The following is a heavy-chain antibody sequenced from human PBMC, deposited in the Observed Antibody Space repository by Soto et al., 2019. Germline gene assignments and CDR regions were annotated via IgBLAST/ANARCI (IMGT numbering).Heavy chain of an antibody. CDR2: IRSKAYGGTT. Sequence: PGGSLRLSCTASGFTFGDYAMSWFRQAPGKGLEWVGFIRSKAYGGTTEYAASVKGRFTISRDDSKSIAYLQMNSLKTEDTAVYYCTRDGAPSRHLRYIVATRLPSYYFDYWGQGTLVTVSS. CDR3: TRDGAPSRHLRYIVATRLPSYYFDY. V-gene: IGHV3-49*03. CDR1: GFTFGDYA. J-gene: IGHJ4*02. D-gene: IGHD5-12*01.